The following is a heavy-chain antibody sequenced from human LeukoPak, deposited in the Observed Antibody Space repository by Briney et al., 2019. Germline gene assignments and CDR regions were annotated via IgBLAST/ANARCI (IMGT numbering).Heavy chain of an antibody. CDR1: GFTFSSYW. D-gene: IGHD4-17*01. CDR2: IKQDGSEK. CDR3: ARVRGLMTTVTTPEGYYFDY. J-gene: IGHJ4*02. V-gene: IGHV3-7*01. Sequence: GGSLRLSCAASGFTFSSYWMSWVRQAPGKGLEWVANIKQDGSEKYYVDSVKGRFTISRDNAKNSLYLQMNSLRAEDTAVYYCARVRGLMTTVTTPEGYYFDYWGQGTLVTVSS.